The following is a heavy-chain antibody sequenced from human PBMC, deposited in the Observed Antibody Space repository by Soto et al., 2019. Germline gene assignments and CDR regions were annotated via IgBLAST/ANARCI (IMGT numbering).Heavy chain of an antibody. CDR3: AGNRLFPSGYGMDV. Sequence: QMQLVESGGGVVQPGRSLRLSCAASGFTFRSYGIHWVRQAPGKGLEWVALIWFDGSKKYYVDSVKGRFAVSRDNSKNTLYRKINSLRGKATAVYSWAGNRLFPSGYGMDVGGQGTTVTFPS. J-gene: IGHJ6*02. CDR2: IWFDGSKK. V-gene: IGHV3-33*01. CDR1: GFTFRSYG. D-gene: IGHD2-21*01.